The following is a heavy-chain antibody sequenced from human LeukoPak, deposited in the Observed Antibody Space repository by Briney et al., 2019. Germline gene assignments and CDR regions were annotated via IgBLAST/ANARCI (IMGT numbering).Heavy chain of an antibody. CDR1: GGSFSGYY. V-gene: IGHV4-34*01. Sequence: SETLSLTCAVYGGSFSGYYWSWIRQPPGKGLEWIGEINHSGSTNNNPSLKSRVTISVDTSKNQFSLQLNSVTPEDTAVYYCAREGLTTMSHVYYGMDVWGQGTTVTVSS. D-gene: IGHD4-11*01. CDR3: AREGLTTMSHVYYGMDV. J-gene: IGHJ6*02. CDR2: INHSGST.